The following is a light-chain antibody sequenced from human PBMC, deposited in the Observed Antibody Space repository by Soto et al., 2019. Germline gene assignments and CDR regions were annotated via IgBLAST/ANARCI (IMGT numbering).Light chain of an antibody. CDR3: SSYPRV. CDR2: EVN. Sequence: QSALTQPPSGSGSPGQSVTISCTGTSSDVGGYNYVSWYQQHPGKVPKLMIYEVNKRPSGVPDRFSGSKSGNTASLTVSGLQAEDEADYYCSSYPRVFGTGTKVTVL. J-gene: IGLJ1*01. CDR1: SSDVGGYNY. V-gene: IGLV2-8*01.